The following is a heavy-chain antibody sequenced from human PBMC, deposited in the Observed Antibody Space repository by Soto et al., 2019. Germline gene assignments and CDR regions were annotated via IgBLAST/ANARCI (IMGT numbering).Heavy chain of an antibody. J-gene: IGHJ6*02. CDR1: GGTFSSYA. CDR3: ARSKGSHYYDSSGYYYYYYGMDV. D-gene: IGHD3-22*01. Sequence: SVKVSCKASGGTFSSYAISWVRQAPGQGLEWMGGIIPIFGTANYAQKFQGRVTITADNSKNTLYLQMNSLRAEDTAVYYCARSKGSHYYDSSGYYYYYYGMDVWGQGTTVTVSS. V-gene: IGHV1-69*06. CDR2: IIPIFGTA.